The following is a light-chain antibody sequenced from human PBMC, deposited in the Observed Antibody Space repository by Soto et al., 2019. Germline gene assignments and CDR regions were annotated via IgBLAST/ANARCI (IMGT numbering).Light chain of an antibody. CDR3: QQYGSSPPYT. Sequence: EIVLTQSPGTLSLSPGERATLSCRASQSVSSSYLAWYQQKPGQAPRLLISGASSRATGIPARFSGSGSATDFTITISRLEPEDVAVYYCQQYGSSPPYTFGQGTKLEIK. CDR1: QSVSSSY. V-gene: IGKV3-20*01. J-gene: IGKJ2*01. CDR2: GAS.